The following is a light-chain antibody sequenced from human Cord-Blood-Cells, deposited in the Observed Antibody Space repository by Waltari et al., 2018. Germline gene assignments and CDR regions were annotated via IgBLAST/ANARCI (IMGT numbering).Light chain of an antibody. CDR3: SSYTSSSTVV. Sequence: QSALTQPASVSGSPGQSITIPSTGTSSDVGGSNYVSWYQQHPGKAPKLMIYDVSNRPSGVSNRFSGSKSGNTASLTISGLQAEDEADYYCSSYTSSSTVVFGGGTKLTVL. CDR1: SSDVGGSNY. CDR2: DVS. J-gene: IGLJ2*01. V-gene: IGLV2-14*01.